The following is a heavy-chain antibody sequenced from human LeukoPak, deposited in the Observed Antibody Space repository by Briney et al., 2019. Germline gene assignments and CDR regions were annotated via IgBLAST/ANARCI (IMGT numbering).Heavy chain of an antibody. CDR3: ARELEVGATTSHAFDI. Sequence: TGGSLRLSCAASGFTFSNYWMSWVRQAPGKGLEWVANINLGGSGKYYADSVKGRFTISRDNAKNTLYLQMNSLRAEDTAVYYCARELEVGATTSHAFDIWGQGTMVTVSS. CDR1: GFTFSNYW. D-gene: IGHD1-26*01. CDR2: INLGGSGK. V-gene: IGHV3-7*01. J-gene: IGHJ3*02.